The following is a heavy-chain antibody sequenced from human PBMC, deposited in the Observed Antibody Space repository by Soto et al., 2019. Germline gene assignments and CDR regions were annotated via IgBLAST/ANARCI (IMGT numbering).Heavy chain of an antibody. CDR1: GFTFSSHD. CDR2: IGTAGDT. Sequence: GSLRLSCAASGFTFSSHDMHWVRQATGKGLEWVSAIGTAGDTYYPDSVKGRFTISKEDAKNSLYLQMNSLRAGDTAVYYCARGYYYGMDVWGQGTTVTVSS. V-gene: IGHV3-13*01. CDR3: ARGYYYGMDV. J-gene: IGHJ6*02.